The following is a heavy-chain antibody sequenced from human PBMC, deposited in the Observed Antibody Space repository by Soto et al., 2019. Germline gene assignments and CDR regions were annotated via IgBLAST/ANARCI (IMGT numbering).Heavy chain of an antibody. D-gene: IGHD2-21*02. J-gene: IGHJ5*02. CDR3: ARDSVVVVTATNWFDP. Sequence: EVQLVESGGGLVQPGGSLRLSCAASGFTFSSYSMNWVRQAPGKGLEWVSYISSSSSTIYYADSVKGRFTISRDNAKNSLYLQMNSLRDEDTAVYYCARDSVVVVTATNWFDPWGQGTLVTVSS. V-gene: IGHV3-48*02. CDR1: GFTFSSYS. CDR2: ISSSSSTI.